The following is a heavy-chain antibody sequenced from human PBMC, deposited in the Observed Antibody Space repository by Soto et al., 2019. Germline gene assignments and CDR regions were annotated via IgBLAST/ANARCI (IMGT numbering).Heavy chain of an antibody. D-gene: IGHD6-6*01. V-gene: IGHV3-48*03. CDR1: GFTFSGYE. J-gene: IGHJ3*02. Sequence: PVGSLRLSCAASGFTFSGYEMNWVRQAPGKGLEWVSYISSRGTTIYYADSVKDRFTISRDNAKNSLYLQMSSLRAEDTAVYYCARDVSYSSSSDAFDIWGQGTMVTVSS. CDR2: ISSRGTTI. CDR3: ARDVSYSSSSDAFDI.